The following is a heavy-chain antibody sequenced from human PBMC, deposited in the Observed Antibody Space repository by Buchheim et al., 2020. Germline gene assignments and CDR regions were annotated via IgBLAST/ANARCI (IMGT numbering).Heavy chain of an antibody. J-gene: IGHJ4*02. D-gene: IGHD7-27*01. Sequence: EVQLVESGGALVQPGGSLRLSCATSGFTFTNYGMRWVRQAPGKGLEWVASVNQDGSGQYYVGSVKGRFTISRDNAKNSVYLQMNSLRAEDTAVYYCARVSDSSWGKFWGQGTL. CDR2: VNQDGSGQ. CDR3: ARVSDSSWGKF. V-gene: IGHV3-7*01. CDR1: GFTFTNYG.